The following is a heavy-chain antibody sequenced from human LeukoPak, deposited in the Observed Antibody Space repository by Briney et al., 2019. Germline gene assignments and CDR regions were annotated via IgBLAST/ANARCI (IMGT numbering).Heavy chain of an antibody. CDR3: ARNRYYYDFSGYYVDY. CDR2: IDPSDSYT. Sequence: GESLKISCKGSGYSFSSYWISWGRQMPGKGLEWMVSIDPSDSYTNCSPSFQGHVTISTDKSISTAYLQWSSLRASDTAMYYCARNRYYYDFSGYYVDYWGQGTLVTVSS. D-gene: IGHD3-22*01. CDR1: GYSFSSYW. J-gene: IGHJ4*02. V-gene: IGHV5-10-1*01.